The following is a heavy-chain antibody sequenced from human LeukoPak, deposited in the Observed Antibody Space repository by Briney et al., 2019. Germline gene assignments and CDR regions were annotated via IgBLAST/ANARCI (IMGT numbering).Heavy chain of an antibody. CDR1: GFSFDDYA. J-gene: IGHJ4*02. CDR2: IGNSGGST. Sequence: GGSLRLSCAASGFSFDDYAMHWVRQAPGKGLEWVSTIGNSGGSTYYADSVKGRFTIARDDPENTLFLQMNSLRAEDTAVYYCAKATGYLLWGQGTLVTVSS. D-gene: IGHD1-14*01. CDR3: AKATGYLL. V-gene: IGHV3-23*01.